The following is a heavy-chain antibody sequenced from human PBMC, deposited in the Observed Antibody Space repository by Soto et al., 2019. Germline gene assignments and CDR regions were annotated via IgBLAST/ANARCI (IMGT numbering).Heavy chain of an antibody. CDR2: IRLSGSQI. CDR1: GLTYSSYS. Sequence: EVQLVESGGGLVKPGGSVRLSCVASGLTYSSYSMSWVRQAPGKGLEWVAFIRLSGSQINYADSVEGRFTISRDNGKNALYLQMNTVRVEDTAIYYCARVISCGGGTCISVHQYYGMDVWGPGTTVTVSS. CDR3: ARVISCGGGTCISVHQYYGMDV. J-gene: IGHJ6*02. D-gene: IGHD2-21*01. V-gene: IGHV3-21*01.